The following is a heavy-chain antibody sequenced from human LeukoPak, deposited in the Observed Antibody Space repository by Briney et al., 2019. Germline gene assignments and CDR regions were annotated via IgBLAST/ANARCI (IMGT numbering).Heavy chain of an antibody. J-gene: IGHJ3*02. V-gene: IGHV1-2*02. CDR2: INPNSGGT. CDR1: GYTFTGYY. Sequence: ASVKVSCKASGYTFTGYYMHWVRQAPGQGLEWMGWINPNSGGTNYAQKFQGRVTMTRDTSISTAYMELSRLRSDDTAVYYCARGGDFGGYNGGAFDIWGQGTMVTVSS. CDR3: ARGGDFGGYNGGAFDI. D-gene: IGHD5-24*01.